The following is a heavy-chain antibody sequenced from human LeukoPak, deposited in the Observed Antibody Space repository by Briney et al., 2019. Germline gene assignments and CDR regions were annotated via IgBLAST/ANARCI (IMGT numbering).Heavy chain of an antibody. D-gene: IGHD3-16*02. J-gene: IGHJ5*02. Sequence: SETLSLTCAVYGGSFSGYYWSWIRQPPGKGLEWIGEINHSGSTNYNPSLKSRVTISVDTSKNQFSLKLSSVTAADTAVYYCARFSGDYVWGSYRPYNWFDPWSQGTLVTVSS. V-gene: IGHV4-34*01. CDR3: ARFSGDYVWGSYRPYNWFDP. CDR1: GGSFSGYY. CDR2: INHSGST.